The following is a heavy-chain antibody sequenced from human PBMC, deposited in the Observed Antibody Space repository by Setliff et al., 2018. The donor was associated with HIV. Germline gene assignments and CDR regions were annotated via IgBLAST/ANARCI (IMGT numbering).Heavy chain of an antibody. D-gene: IGHD6-25*01. CDR2: VIPIFDKT. Sequence: SVKVSCKSSGGTFSNYAFSWVRQAPAQGLEWMGGVIPIFDKTTYAQKFQGRVTITADEATNTVFMELRGLRSDDTATYYCARVPSGAAGLVRAGFYFWGQGTLVTVSS. CDR3: ARVPSGAAGLVRAGFYF. V-gene: IGHV1-69*13. CDR1: GGTFSNYA. J-gene: IGHJ4*01.